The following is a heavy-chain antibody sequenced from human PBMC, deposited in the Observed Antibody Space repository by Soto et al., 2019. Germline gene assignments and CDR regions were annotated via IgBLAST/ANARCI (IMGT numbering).Heavy chain of an antibody. CDR2: IYSGGST. CDR3: ARDRGTTVPTGYYYGMDV. CDR1: GFTVSSNY. D-gene: IGHD4-17*01. V-gene: IGHV3-66*01. Sequence: EVQLVESGGGLVQPGGSLRLSCAASGFTVSSNYMSWVRQAPGKGLEWVSVIYSGGSTYYADSVKGRFTISRDNSKNTLYLQMNSLRAEDTAVYYCARDRGTTVPTGYYYGMDVWGQGTTVTVSS. J-gene: IGHJ6*02.